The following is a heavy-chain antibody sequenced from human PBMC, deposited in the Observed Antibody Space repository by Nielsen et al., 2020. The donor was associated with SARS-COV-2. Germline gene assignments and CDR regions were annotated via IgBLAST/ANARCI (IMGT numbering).Heavy chain of an antibody. Sequence: ASVKVSCKASGYTFTSYAMNWVRQAPGQGLEWMGWINTNTGNPTYAQGFTGRFVFSLDTSVSTAYLQISSLKAEDTAVYYCARGVLQWLGHYYYYYGMDVWGQGTTVTVSS. J-gene: IGHJ6*02. CDR1: GYTFTSYA. V-gene: IGHV7-4-1*02. CDR3: ARGVLQWLGHYYYYYGMDV. D-gene: IGHD6-19*01. CDR2: INTNTGNP.